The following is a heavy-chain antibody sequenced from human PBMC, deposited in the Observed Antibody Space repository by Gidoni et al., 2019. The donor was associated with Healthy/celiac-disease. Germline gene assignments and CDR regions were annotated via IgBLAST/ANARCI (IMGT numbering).Heavy chain of an antibody. CDR3: AKDPLYSSGGYFDY. V-gene: IGHV3-9*01. D-gene: IGHD6-25*01. Sequence: EVQLVESGGGLVQPGRSLRLSCAASGFTFDDYAMHWDRQAPGKGLECVSGISWNSGSIGYADSVKGRFTISRDNAKNSLYLQMNSLRAEDTALYYCAKDPLYSSGGYFDYWGQGTLVTVSS. J-gene: IGHJ4*02. CDR1: GFTFDDYA. CDR2: ISWNSGSI.